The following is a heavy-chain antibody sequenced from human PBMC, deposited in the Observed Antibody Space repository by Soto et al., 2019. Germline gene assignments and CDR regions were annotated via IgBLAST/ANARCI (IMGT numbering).Heavy chain of an antibody. V-gene: IGHV4-31*03. CDR2: IYYSGST. J-gene: IGHJ4*02. Sequence: QVQLQESGPGLAKPSQTLSLTCTVSGVSISSGGYYWSWIRQHPGKGLEWIGYIYYSGSTYYNPSLKSRVTISVDTSENQFSLKLSSVTAADTAVYYCALSYGDSGSYFDSWGQGALVTVSS. D-gene: IGHD2-21*02. CDR1: GVSISSGGYY. CDR3: ALSYGDSGSYFDS.